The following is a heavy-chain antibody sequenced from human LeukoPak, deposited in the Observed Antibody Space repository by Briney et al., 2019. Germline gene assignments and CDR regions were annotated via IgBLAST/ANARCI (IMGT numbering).Heavy chain of an antibody. V-gene: IGHV3-23*01. CDR2: ISGSGGST. D-gene: IGHD3-22*01. CDR1: GFIFSSYA. J-gene: IGHJ4*02. Sequence: GSLRLSCAASGFIFSSYAMSWVRQAPGKGLEWVSAISGSGGSTYYADSVKGRFTISRDNSKNTLYLQMNSLRAEDTAVYYCAQASPHYYDSSGYLGSPYWGQGTLVTVSS. CDR3: AQASPHYYDSSGYLGSPY.